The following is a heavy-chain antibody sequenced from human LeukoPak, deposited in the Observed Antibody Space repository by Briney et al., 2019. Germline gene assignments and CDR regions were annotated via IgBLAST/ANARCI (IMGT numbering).Heavy chain of an antibody. CDR3: ARDRASGSYYWFDP. CDR1: GFTFSSYW. J-gene: IGHJ5*02. Sequence: GGSLRPSCAASGFTFSSYWMHWVRQAPGKGLVWVSRINSDGSSTSYADSVKGRFTISRDNAKNTLYLQMNSLRAEDTAVYYCARDRASGSYYWFDPWGQGTLVTVSS. D-gene: IGHD1-26*01. V-gene: IGHV3-74*01. CDR2: INSDGSST.